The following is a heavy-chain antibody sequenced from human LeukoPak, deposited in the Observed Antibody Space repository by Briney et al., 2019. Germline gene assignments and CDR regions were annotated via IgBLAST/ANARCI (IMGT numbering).Heavy chain of an antibody. Sequence: ASVKVSCKASGYTFIDYYIHWVRQAPGQGLEWMGWINPSSGGTNYAQKFLGRVTMTRDTSISTAYMELSRLTSDDTAVYYCATLGYCSGGSCSQGDYWGQGTLVTVSS. V-gene: IGHV1-2*02. J-gene: IGHJ4*02. CDR3: ATLGYCSGGSCSQGDY. CDR1: GYTFIDYY. D-gene: IGHD2-15*01. CDR2: INPSSGGT.